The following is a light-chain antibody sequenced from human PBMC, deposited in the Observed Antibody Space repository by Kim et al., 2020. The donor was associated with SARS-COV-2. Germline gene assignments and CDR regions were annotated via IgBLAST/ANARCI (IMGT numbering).Light chain of an antibody. Sequence: EIVLTQSPGPLSLSPGERATLSCRASQSVSSSYLAWYQQKPGQAPRLLIYGASSRATGIPDRFSGSGSGTDFTLTISRLEPEDFAVYYCQRYGSSPWTFGQGTKVDIK. CDR1: QSVSSSY. J-gene: IGKJ1*01. CDR3: QRYGSSPWT. V-gene: IGKV3-20*01. CDR2: GAS.